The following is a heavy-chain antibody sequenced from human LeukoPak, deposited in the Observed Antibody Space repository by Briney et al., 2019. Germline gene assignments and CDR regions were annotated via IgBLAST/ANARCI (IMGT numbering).Heavy chain of an antibody. CDR2: ITSSGAGT. J-gene: IGHJ5*02. CDR1: GFTVTNNP. V-gene: IGHV3-23*01. CDR3: ARDRGNIVVAPNAIRGWFDP. D-gene: IGHD2-2*02. Sequence: GGSLRLSCAASGFTVTNNPLTWVRQAPGKGLEWVSTITSSGAGTYYADSVKGRFTISRDNSKNTLNLLMNSLRVEDTAMYHCARDRGNIVVAPNAIRGWFDPWGQGTLVTVSS.